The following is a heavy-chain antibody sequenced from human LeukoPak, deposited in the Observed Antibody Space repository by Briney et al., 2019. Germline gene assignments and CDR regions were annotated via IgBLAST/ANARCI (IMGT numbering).Heavy chain of an antibody. V-gene: IGHV3-21*01. D-gene: IGHD3-10*01. Sequence: GGSLRLSCAASGFTFSSYSMNWVRQAPGKGLEWVSSISSSSSYIYYADSVKGRFTISRDNAKNSLYLQMNSLRAEDTAVYYCARRAGSYFNWFDPWGQGTLVTVSS. CDR3: ARRAGSYFNWFDP. CDR2: ISSSSSYI. CDR1: GFTFSSYS. J-gene: IGHJ5*02.